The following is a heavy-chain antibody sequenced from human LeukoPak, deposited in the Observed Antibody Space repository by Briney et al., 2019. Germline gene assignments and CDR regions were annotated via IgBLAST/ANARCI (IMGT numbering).Heavy chain of an antibody. CDR3: GKAGLEIGELPGMM. Sequence: GGSLKLSCAASGFTFSSYAMSWVRQAPGKGLEWVSAISGSGGSTYYADSVKGRFTISRDNSKNTLYLQMNSLRAEDTAVYYCGKAGLEIGELPGMMWGQGTLVTVS. V-gene: IGHV3-23*01. CDR2: ISGSGGST. D-gene: IGHD3-10*01. CDR1: GFTFSSYA. J-gene: IGHJ4*02.